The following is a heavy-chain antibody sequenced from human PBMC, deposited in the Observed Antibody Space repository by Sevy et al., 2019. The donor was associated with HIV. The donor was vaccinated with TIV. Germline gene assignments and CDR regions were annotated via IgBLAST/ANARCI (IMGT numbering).Heavy chain of an antibody. Sequence: ASVKVSCKVSGYTLIEFSMHWVRQAPGKGLEWMGGFDPEDGETIYGQRFQGRVTMTEDTSTDTAYMELSSLRSEDTAVYYCATGLPGEYVDCTSCYSDYFAYWGQRTLVTVSS. CDR2: FDPEDGET. CDR1: GYTLIEFS. D-gene: IGHD2-2*02. CDR3: ATGLPGEYVDCTSCYSDYFAY. V-gene: IGHV1-24*01. J-gene: IGHJ4*02.